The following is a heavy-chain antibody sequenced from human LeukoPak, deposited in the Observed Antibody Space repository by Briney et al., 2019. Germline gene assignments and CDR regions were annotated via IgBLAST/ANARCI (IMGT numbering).Heavy chain of an antibody. Sequence: ASVKVSCKASGYTFTGYYMHWVRQAPGQGLEWMGRINPNSGGTNYAQKFQGRVTMTRDTSISTAYMELSRLRSDDTAVYYCARETEVVVVAAYYMDVWGKGTTVTVSS. D-gene: IGHD2-15*01. CDR1: GYTFTGYY. V-gene: IGHV1-2*06. CDR3: ARETEVVVVAAYYMDV. J-gene: IGHJ6*03. CDR2: INPNSGGT.